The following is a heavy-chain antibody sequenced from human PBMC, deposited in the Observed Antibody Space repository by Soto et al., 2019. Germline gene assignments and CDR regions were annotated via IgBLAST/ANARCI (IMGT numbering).Heavy chain of an antibody. CDR2: INAGNGNT. D-gene: IGHD3-3*01. V-gene: IGHV1-3*01. CDR3: ARSGPWDMRSGYYLTNYYYYYMDV. Sequence: ASVKVSCKASGYTFTSYAMHWVRQAPGQRLEWMGWINAGNGNTKYSQKFQGRVTITRDTSASTAYMELSSLRSEDTAVYYCARSGPWDMRSGYYLTNYYYYYMDVWGKGTTVTVSS. CDR1: GYTFTSYA. J-gene: IGHJ6*03.